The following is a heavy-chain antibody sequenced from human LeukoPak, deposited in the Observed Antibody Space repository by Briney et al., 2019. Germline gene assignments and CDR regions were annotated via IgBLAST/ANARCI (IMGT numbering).Heavy chain of an antibody. Sequence: GGALRLSCAASGFTFSSDGMHWVRQAPGKGLEWVAVIWYDGSNKYYADSVKGRFTISRDNSKNPLYLQMNSLRAEDTAVYYCASTSGWYEPIDYWGQGTLVTVSS. CDR2: IWYDGSNK. V-gene: IGHV3-33*01. D-gene: IGHD6-19*01. CDR3: ASTSGWYEPIDY. CDR1: GFTFSSDG. J-gene: IGHJ4*02.